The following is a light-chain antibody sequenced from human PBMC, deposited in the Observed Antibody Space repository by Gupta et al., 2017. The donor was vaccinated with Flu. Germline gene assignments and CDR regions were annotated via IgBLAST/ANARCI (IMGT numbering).Light chain of an antibody. CDR3: GLSKRSSSNWV. V-gene: IGLV8-61*01. Sequence: TAVTQEPSFSVSPGGTVTLTCGLTSGSVSSSYYPGWYQQTPGQDPRTLIYNTNRRSSGVPDRFSGSILGNKAALPTTGAQAEEESDDFCGLSKRSSSNWVFGGGTKLTVL. CDR2: NTN. CDR1: SGSVSSSYY. J-gene: IGLJ3*02.